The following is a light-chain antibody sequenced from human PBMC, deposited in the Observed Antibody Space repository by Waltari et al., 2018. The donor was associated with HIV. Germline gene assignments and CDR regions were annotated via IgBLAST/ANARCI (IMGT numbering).Light chain of an antibody. J-gene: IGKJ4*01. Sequence: DIQLTQSPSFLSASVGDRVTITCRASQGISSYLAWYQQKPGKAPNLLIYAASTLQSGVPSRFSGSGSGTEFTLTISSLQPEDSATYYCQQLNSYPFTFGGGTKVEIK. CDR1: QGISSY. CDR3: QQLNSYPFT. V-gene: IGKV1-9*01. CDR2: AAS.